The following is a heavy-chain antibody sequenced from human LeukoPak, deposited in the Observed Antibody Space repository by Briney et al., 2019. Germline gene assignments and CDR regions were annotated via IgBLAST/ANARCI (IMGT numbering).Heavy chain of an antibody. D-gene: IGHD6-13*01. J-gene: IGHJ3*02. V-gene: IGHV1-8*01. CDR3: ARGDRLYSSSWYSLAFDI. Sequence: SVKVSCKASGYTLTSYDINWVRQATGQGLEWMGWVNPNSGYAGSAQKFQGRITMTRDTSMSTAYMELSSLRSEDTAVYYCARGDRLYSSSWYSLAFDIWGQGTMVTVSS. CDR1: GYTLTSYD. CDR2: VNPNSGYA.